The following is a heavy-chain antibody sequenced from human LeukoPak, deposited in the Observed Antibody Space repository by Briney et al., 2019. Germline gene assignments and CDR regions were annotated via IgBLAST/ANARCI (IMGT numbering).Heavy chain of an antibody. CDR3: AKDATAVPGTVYMDV. CDR1: GFRFSSYW. V-gene: IGHV3-48*03. D-gene: IGHD6-19*01. Sequence: AGGSLRLSCVAPGFRFSSYWMNWVRQAPGKGLEWLSHIDISGNTIHYADSVEGRFTISRDNAKNSVYLQMSSLRDEDTALYYCAKDATAVPGTVYMDVWGKGTTVTVSS. CDR2: IDISGNTI. J-gene: IGHJ6*03.